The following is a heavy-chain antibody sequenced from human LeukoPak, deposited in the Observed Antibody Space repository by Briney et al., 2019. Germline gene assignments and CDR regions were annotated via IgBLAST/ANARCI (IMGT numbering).Heavy chain of an antibody. V-gene: IGHV4-59*12. Sequence: SETLSLTCTVSGGSISSYYWSWIRQPPGKGLEWIGYIYYSGSTNYNPSLKSRVTISVDTSKNQFSLKLSSVTAADTAVYYCARDPLFPNWGQGTLVTVSS. D-gene: IGHD2/OR15-2a*01. J-gene: IGHJ4*02. CDR1: GGSISSYY. CDR3: ARDPLFPN. CDR2: IYYSGST.